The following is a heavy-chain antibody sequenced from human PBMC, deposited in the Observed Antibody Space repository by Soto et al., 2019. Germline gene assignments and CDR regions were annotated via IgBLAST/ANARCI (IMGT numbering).Heavy chain of an antibody. Sequence: PSEDLGPSCTVSGGALSSGSFYWSWIRQHPGKGLEWIWYIYYGGSIYYNPSLMILVSISVDTSKNQFSLNLSSVSAADTAVYYCAREPDYWGQGTLVTVSS. V-gene: IGHV4-31*01. J-gene: IGHJ4*02. CDR3: AREPDY. CDR2: IYYGGSI. CDR1: GGALSSGSFY.